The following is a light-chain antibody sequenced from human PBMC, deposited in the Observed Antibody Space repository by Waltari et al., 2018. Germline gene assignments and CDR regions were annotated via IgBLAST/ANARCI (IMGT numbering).Light chain of an antibody. J-gene: IGKJ1*01. Sequence: EIVLTQSPGTLSLSPGERATLSCRASQSVSIYLAWYQQKPGQAPSLLIYHASSRATGTPDRFSGSGSGTDFSLTISRLEPEDFAMYYCQHYVSLPATFGPGTKVEIK. CDR2: HAS. CDR1: QSVSIY. CDR3: QHYVSLPAT. V-gene: IGKV3-20*01.